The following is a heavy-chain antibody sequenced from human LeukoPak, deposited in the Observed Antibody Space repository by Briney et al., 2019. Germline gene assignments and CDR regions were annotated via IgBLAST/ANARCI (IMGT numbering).Heavy chain of an antibody. J-gene: IGHJ6*02. D-gene: IGHD3-3*01. V-gene: IGHV1-18*01. CDR1: GYTFTSYG. Sequence: ASVKVSCKASGYTFTSYGISWVRQAPGQGLEWVGWISAYNGNTNYAQKLQGRVTITADESTSTAYMELSSLRSEDTAVYYCARETIFGVVQTNYYYYGMDVWGQGTTVTVSS. CDR2: ISAYNGNT. CDR3: ARETIFGVVQTNYYYYGMDV.